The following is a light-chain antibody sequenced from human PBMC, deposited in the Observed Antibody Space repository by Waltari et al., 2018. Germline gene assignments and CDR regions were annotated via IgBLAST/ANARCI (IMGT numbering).Light chain of an antibody. CDR3: CSYAGTIPFG. CDR1: SSDIGSFNL. Sequence: QSALTQTASVSGSPGQSITISCTGTSSDIGSFNLVSWYQQHPGKAPKLMIYEVSQRPSGVSNRFSGSKSANTASLTISGLQAEDEADYYCCSYAGTIPFGFGTGTKVTVL. V-gene: IGLV2-23*02. J-gene: IGLJ1*01. CDR2: EVS.